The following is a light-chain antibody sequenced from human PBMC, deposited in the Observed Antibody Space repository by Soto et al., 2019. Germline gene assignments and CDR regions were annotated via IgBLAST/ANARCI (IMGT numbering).Light chain of an antibody. CDR1: SSDVGSYNL. J-gene: IGLJ3*02. CDR3: YSYAGSSTLGV. Sequence: QSVLTQPASVSGSPGQSITISCTGTSSDVGSYNLVSWYQQHPGKAPKLMIYEVSKRPSGVSNRFSGSKSGNTASLTISGLQAEDEADYYCYSYAGSSTLGVFGGGTKLTVL. CDR2: EVS. V-gene: IGLV2-23*02.